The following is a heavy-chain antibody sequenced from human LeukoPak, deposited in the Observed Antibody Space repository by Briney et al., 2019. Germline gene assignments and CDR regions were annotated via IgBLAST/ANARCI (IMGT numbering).Heavy chain of an antibody. CDR2: ISDSGDST. D-gene: IGHD3-3*01. CDR3: AREKYYDFWSGSLPYGMDV. CDR1: GFTFSSYA. V-gene: IGHV3-23*01. Sequence: GGSLRLSCAASGFTFSSYAMSWVRQAPGKGLEWVSAISDSGDSTYYADSVKGRFTISRDNSKNTLYLQMNSLRAEDTAVYYCAREKYYDFWSGSLPYGMDVWGQGTTVTVSS. J-gene: IGHJ6*02.